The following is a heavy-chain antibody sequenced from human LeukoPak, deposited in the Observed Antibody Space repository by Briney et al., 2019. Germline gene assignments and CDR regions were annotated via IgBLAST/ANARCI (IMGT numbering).Heavy chain of an antibody. CDR2: IYYSGST. D-gene: IGHD3-22*01. V-gene: IGHV4-31*03. CDR3: ATLGEYYDSSGYYYN. CDR1: GGSISSGGYY. J-gene: IGHJ4*02. Sequence: PSETLSLTCTVSGGSISSGGYYWSWIRQHPGKGLEWIGYIYYSGSTYYNPSLKSRVTISVDTSKNQFSLKLTSVTAADTAVYYCATLGEYYDSSGYYYNWGQGTLVTVSS.